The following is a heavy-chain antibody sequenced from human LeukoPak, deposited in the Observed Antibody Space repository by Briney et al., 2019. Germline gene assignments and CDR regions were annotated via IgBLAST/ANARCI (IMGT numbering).Heavy chain of an antibody. V-gene: IGHV4-31*03. Sequence: SQTLSLTCPVSGGSISSGGYYWSWIRQHPGKGLEWIGYIYYSGSTYYNPSLKSRVTISVDTSKNQFSLKLSSVTAADTAVYYCARDRRRYSSSFRNWFDPWGQGTLVTVSS. D-gene: IGHD6-13*01. CDR2: IYYSGST. CDR3: ARDRRRYSSSFRNWFDP. J-gene: IGHJ5*02. CDR1: GGSISSGGYY.